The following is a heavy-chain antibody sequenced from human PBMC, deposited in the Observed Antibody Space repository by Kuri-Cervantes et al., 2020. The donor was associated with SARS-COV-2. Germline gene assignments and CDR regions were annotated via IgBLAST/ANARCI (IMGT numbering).Heavy chain of an antibody. D-gene: IGHD3-3*01. CDR3: ARQMMSSITIFGVVITRNWFDP. CDR1: GGSNSSSSYY. V-gene: IGHV4-39*01. Sequence: GSLRLSCTVSGGSNSSSSYYWGWIRQPPGKGLEWIGSIYYSGSTYYNPSLKSRVTISVDTSKNQFSLKLSSVTAADTAVYYCARQMMSSITIFGVVITRNWFDPWGQGTLVTVSS. CDR2: IYYSGST. J-gene: IGHJ5*02.